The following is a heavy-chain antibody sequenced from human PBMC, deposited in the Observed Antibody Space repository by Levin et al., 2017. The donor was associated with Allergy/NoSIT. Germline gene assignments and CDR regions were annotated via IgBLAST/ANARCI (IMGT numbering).Heavy chain of an antibody. CDR1: GGSFSGYY. Sequence: SETLSLTCAVYGGSFSGYYWSWIRQPPGKGLEWIGEINRSGSTNYNPSLKSRVTISVDTSKNQFSLKLRSLTAAATAVYYVVRDRNKANVIAARPSWFDPWGQGTLVTVSS. J-gene: IGHJ5*02. D-gene: IGHD6-6*01. CDR2: INRSGST. CDR3: VRDRNKANVIAARPSWFDP. V-gene: IGHV4-34*01.